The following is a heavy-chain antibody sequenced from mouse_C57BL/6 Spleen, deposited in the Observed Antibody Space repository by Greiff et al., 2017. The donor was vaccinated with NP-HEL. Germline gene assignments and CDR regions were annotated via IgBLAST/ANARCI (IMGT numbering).Heavy chain of an antibody. CDR3: ARSYDGYYENFDV. CDR1: GYNFTSYW. J-gene: IGHJ1*03. D-gene: IGHD2-3*01. CDR2: INPSSGYT. Sequence: QVQLQQSGAELVKPGASVKLSCKASGYNFTSYWMHWVKQRPGQGLEWIGYINPSSGYTKYNQKFKGKATLTADKSSSTAYMQLSSLTSEDSAVYDCARSYDGYYENFDVWGTGTTVTVSS. V-gene: IGHV1-7*01.